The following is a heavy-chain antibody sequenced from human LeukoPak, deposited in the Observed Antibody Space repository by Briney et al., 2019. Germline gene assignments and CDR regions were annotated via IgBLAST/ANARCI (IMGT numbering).Heavy chain of an antibody. D-gene: IGHD1-26*01. CDR3: AKGSGNYYAVFDY. CDR1: GFTFSTCG. J-gene: IGHJ4*02. CDR2: IWYDGSNK. Sequence: GGSLRLSCAASGFTFSTCGMHWVRLAPGKGLEWVAVIWYDGSNKYYAHSVKGRFTISRDNSKNTLYLQMNGLRAEDTAVYYCAKGSGNYYAVFDYWGQGTLVTVSS. V-gene: IGHV3-33*06.